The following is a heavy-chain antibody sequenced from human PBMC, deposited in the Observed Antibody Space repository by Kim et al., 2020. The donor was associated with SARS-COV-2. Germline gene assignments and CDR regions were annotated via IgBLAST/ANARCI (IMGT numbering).Heavy chain of an antibody. Sequence: SETLSLTCAVYSGSFSGYYWSWIRQPPGKGLEWIGEINHSGSTNYNPSLKSRVTISVDTSKNQFSLKLSSVTAADTAVYYCARGRRRYCSSTSCLDAFDIWGQGTMVTVSS. CDR3: ARGRRRYCSSTSCLDAFDI. CDR1: SGSFSGYY. J-gene: IGHJ3*02. CDR2: INHSGST. V-gene: IGHV4-34*01. D-gene: IGHD2-2*01.